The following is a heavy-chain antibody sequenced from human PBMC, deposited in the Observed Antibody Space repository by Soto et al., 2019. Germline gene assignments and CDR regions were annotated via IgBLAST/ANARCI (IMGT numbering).Heavy chain of an antibody. D-gene: IGHD2-8*01. V-gene: IGHV1-18*01. CDR1: GYTFTRYG. Sequence: QGHLVQSGAEVKKPGTSVKVSCKASGYTFTRYGISWVRQAPGQGLEWMGWISGYNGDTNYAQNLQGRVTMTIDTSTSTAYMELRSLTSYDTGGYYCAKNGQPPYYYYGLDVWGQGTTVTVSS. J-gene: IGHJ6*02. CDR2: ISGYNGDT. CDR3: AKNGQPPYYYYGLDV.